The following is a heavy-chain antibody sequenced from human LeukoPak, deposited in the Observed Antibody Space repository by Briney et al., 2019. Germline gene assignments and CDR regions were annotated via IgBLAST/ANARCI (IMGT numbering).Heavy chain of an antibody. CDR2: IGPSDSYT. J-gene: IGHJ4*02. CDR1: GYSFTSYW. Sequence: GESLKISCKGSGYSFTSYWISWVRQMPGRGLEWMGRIGPSDSYTNYSPSFQGHVTISADKSISTAYLQWSSLKASDTAMYYCARRGATIVDYWGQGTLVTVSS. CDR3: ARRGATIVDY. V-gene: IGHV5-10-1*01. D-gene: IGHD1-26*01.